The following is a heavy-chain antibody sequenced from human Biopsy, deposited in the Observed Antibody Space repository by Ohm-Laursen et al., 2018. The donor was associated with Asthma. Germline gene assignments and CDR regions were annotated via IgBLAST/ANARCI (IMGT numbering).Heavy chain of an antibody. J-gene: IGHJ6*02. CDR1: PGSFSGFF. CDR3: ARGPELDV. V-gene: IGHV4-34*01. CDR2: TNERGVT. Sequence: SDTLSLTCDVYPGSFSGFFWTWIRQSPGKGLEWSGETNERGVTNNNPSLKSRVIISIDTYWNRVSLKLTSVTAADTAVYYCARGPELDVWGQGTTVTVSS.